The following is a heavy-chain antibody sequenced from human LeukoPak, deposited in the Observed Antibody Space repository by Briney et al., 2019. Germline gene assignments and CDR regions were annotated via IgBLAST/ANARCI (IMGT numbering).Heavy chain of an antibody. CDR3: ARDRTKVYDY. CDR2: ISWNSGSI. D-gene: IGHD1-14*01. CDR1: GFTFDDYA. Sequence: PGGSLRLSCAASGFTFDDYAMHWVRQAPGKGLEWVSGISWNSGSIGYADSVKGRFTISRDNAKNSLYLQMNSLRAEDTAVYYCARDRTKVYDYWGQGTLVTVSS. V-gene: IGHV3-9*01. J-gene: IGHJ4*02.